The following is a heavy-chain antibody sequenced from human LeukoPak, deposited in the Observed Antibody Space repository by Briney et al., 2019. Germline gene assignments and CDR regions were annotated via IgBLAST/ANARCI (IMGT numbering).Heavy chain of an antibody. CDR2: IYYSGST. D-gene: IGHD3-22*01. CDR1: GGSISSGGYY. J-gene: IGHJ3*02. Sequence: PSETLSLTCTVSGGSISSGGYYWSWIRQHPGKGLEWIGYIYYSGSTYYNPSLKSRVTMSVDTSKNQFSLKLSSVTAADTAVYYCARDVGSTGYNSFDIWGQGTMVTVSS. V-gene: IGHV4-61*08. CDR3: ARDVGSTGYNSFDI.